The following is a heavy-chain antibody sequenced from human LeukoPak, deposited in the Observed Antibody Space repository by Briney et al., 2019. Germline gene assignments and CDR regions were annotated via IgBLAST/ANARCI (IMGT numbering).Heavy chain of an antibody. D-gene: IGHD1-26*01. CDR3: ARVEYSGTYYFDY. CDR1: GFTVSSNY. V-gene: IGHV3-53*01. CDR2: IYSGGST. Sequence: GGSLRLSCAASGFTVSSNYMSWVRQAPGKELEWVSVIYSGGSTYYADSVKGRFTISRDNSKNTVYLQMNSLRAEDTAVYYCARVEYSGTYYFDYWGQGTLVTVSS. J-gene: IGHJ4*02.